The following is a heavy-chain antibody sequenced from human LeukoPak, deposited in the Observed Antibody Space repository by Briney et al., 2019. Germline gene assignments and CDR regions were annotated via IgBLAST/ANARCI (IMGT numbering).Heavy chain of an antibody. CDR2: ISSNGGST. CDR3: AREKWNFQGWDY. CDR1: GIAFSNYA. Sequence: GGSLRLSCAASGIAFSNYAMHWVRQAPGKGLEYVGAISSNGGSTYYANSVKGRFTISRDNSKNMMYLQMGSLRDEDMAVYYRAREKWNFQGWDYWGQGTLVTVSS. J-gene: IGHJ4*02. D-gene: IGHD1-7*01. V-gene: IGHV3-64*01.